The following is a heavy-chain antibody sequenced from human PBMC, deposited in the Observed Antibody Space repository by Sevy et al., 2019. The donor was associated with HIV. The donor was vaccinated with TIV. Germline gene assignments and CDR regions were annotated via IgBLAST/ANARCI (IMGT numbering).Heavy chain of an antibody. CDR1: GFTFSSYG. Sequence: GGSLRLSCAASGFTFSSYGMQWVRQAPGKGLEWVAFIRYDGSNKYYADSVKGRFTISRDNSKNTLYLQMNSLRAEDTAVYYCAKDNPYGSLGWYFDLWGRGTLVTVSS. V-gene: IGHV3-30*02. CDR2: IRYDGSNK. J-gene: IGHJ2*01. D-gene: IGHD4-17*01. CDR3: AKDNPYGSLGWYFDL.